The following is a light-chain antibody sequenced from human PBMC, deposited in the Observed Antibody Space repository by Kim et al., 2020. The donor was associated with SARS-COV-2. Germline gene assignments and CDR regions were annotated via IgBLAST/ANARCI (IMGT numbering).Light chain of an antibody. CDR3: QQYYSVPFT. CDR2: WAS. J-gene: IGKJ3*01. V-gene: IGKV4-1*01. Sequence: DLVMTQSPDSLAVSLAERATINCKSSQSVLYSSNNKNYLAWYQHKPGQPPKLLIYWASTRESGVPDRFSGSGSGTDFTLTISSLQAEDVAVYYCQQYYSVPFTFGPGTKVDIK. CDR1: QSVLYSSNNKNY.